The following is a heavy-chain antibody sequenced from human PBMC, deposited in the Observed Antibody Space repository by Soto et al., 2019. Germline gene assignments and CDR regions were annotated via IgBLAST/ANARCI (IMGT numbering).Heavy chain of an antibody. CDR3: ARGGYYDILTGYYGGPNWFDP. Sequence: GASVKVSCKASGYTFTSYYMHWVRQAPGQGLEWMGIINPSGGSTSYAQKFQGRVTMTRDTSTSTVYMELSSLRSEDTAVYYCARGGYYDILTGYYGGPNWFDPWGQGTLVTVSS. CDR1: GYTFTSYY. V-gene: IGHV1-46*01. J-gene: IGHJ5*02. D-gene: IGHD3-9*01. CDR2: INPSGGST.